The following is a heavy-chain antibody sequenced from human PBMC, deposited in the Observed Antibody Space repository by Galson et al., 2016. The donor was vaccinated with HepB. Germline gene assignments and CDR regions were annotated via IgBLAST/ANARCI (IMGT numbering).Heavy chain of an antibody. V-gene: IGHV1-46*03. Sequence: SVKVSCKASGYSFTGYYMHWVRQAPGQGLEWMGMINPSSGSTTYTQKFLGRVTMTRDMSTSTVYMELRSLRSEDTAVYYCARVKWLRSPFDMWGQGTMVTVSS. J-gene: IGHJ3*02. CDR1: GYSFTGYY. CDR3: ARVKWLRSPFDM. D-gene: IGHD5-12*01. CDR2: INPSSGST.